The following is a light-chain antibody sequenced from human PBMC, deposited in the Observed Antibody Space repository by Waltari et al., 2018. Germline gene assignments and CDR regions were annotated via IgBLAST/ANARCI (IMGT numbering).Light chain of an antibody. CDR2: KAS. CDR3: QQYNSYSLLT. J-gene: IGKJ4*01. Sequence: DIQMTQSPSTLSASVGDRFTITCRASPNINKWLAWYQQKPGKAPKLLIYKASTLESGVPSRFSGSGSGTEFTLTISSLQPDDFATYYCQQYNSYSLLTFGGGTKVEIK. V-gene: IGKV1-5*03. CDR1: PNINKW.